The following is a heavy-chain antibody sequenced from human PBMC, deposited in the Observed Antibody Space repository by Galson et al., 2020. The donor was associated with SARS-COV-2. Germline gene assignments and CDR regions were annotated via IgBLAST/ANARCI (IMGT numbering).Heavy chain of an antibody. Sequence: GGSLRLSCAASGFTFSNAWMSWVRQAPGKGLEWVGRIKSKTDGGTTDYAAPVKGRFTISRDDSKNTLYLQMNSLKTEDTAVYYCTTDPAPPPIAVAVPSPMYYFDYWGQGTLVTVSS. J-gene: IGHJ4*02. V-gene: IGHV3-15*01. CDR1: GFTFSNAW. D-gene: IGHD6-19*01. CDR2: IKSKTDGGTT. CDR3: TTDPAPPPIAVAVPSPMYYFDY.